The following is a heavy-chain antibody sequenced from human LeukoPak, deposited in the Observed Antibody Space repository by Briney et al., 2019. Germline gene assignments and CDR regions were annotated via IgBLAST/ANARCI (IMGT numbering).Heavy chain of an antibody. J-gene: IGHJ4*02. Sequence: SETLSLTCTVSGGSITSFHWSWIRQPPGKRLEWIGYIYHTGRTTYNPSFKSRVTISVDMSKNQFSLKLNSVTAADTAMYYCARGNYSSAYGGRGTLVIVSS. CDR2: IYHTGRT. CDR1: GGSITSFH. V-gene: IGHV4-59*01. D-gene: IGHD3-22*01. CDR3: ARGNYSSAY.